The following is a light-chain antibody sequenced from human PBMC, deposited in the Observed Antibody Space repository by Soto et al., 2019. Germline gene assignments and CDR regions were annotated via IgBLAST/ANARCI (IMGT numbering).Light chain of an antibody. Sequence: DIQMTQSPSSLSASIGDRVTITCRASQTISNYLNWYQQQPGKAPKLLIYAASTLQSGVPSRFSGSGSGTAFTLTISSLQPEDFAIYCCQQSYSCPWTFGQGTKVEIK. CDR3: QQSYSCPWT. J-gene: IGKJ1*01. CDR1: QTISNY. V-gene: IGKV1-39*01. CDR2: AAS.